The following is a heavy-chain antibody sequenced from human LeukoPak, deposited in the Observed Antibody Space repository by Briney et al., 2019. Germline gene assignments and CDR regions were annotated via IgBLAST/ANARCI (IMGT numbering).Heavy chain of an antibody. V-gene: IGHV1-2*02. CDR2: INPNSGGT. Sequence: ASVKVSCKASGYTFTGYYMHWVRQAPGQGLEWMGWINPNSGGTNYAQKFQGRVTMTRDTSISTAYMELSRLRSDDTAVYYCARPDSGYDLVPFDYWGQGTLVTVPS. J-gene: IGHJ4*02. CDR1: GYTFTGYY. D-gene: IGHD5-12*01. CDR3: ARPDSGYDLVPFDY.